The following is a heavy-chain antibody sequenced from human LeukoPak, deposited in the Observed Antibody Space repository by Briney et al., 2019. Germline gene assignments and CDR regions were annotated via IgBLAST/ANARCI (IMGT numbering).Heavy chain of an antibody. D-gene: IGHD2-15*01. Sequence: PGGSLRLSCAASGITVSTNYMTWVRQAPGKGLECVSAIYSGGNTYYANSVKGRFTISRDNSRNTLYLQMNSLRTEDTAVYYCARGSLPGDYWGQGTLVTVSS. V-gene: IGHV3-66*02. CDR3: ARGSLPGDY. J-gene: IGHJ4*02. CDR1: GITVSTNY. CDR2: IYSGGNT.